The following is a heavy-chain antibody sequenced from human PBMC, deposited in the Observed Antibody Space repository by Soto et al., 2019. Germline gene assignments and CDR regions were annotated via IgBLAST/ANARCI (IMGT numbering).Heavy chain of an antibody. V-gene: IGHV3-23*01. J-gene: IGHJ3*02. Sequence: VGSLRLSGAASGFTFSSYAMSWVGQARGKGLEWVSAISGSGGSTYYADSVKGRFTISRDNSKNTLYLQMNSLRAEDTAVYYCAKDPVVRGVIITPPDAFDIWGQGTMVTVSS. CDR3: AKDPVVRGVIITPPDAFDI. CDR2: ISGSGGST. D-gene: IGHD3-10*01. CDR1: GFTFSSYA.